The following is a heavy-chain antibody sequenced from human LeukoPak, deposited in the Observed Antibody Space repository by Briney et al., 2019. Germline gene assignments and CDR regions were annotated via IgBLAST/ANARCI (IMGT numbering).Heavy chain of an antibody. CDR3: ARDPMVRGVIGY. D-gene: IGHD3-10*01. CDR1: GFTFNNAW. J-gene: IGHJ4*02. CDR2: IYYSGST. V-gene: IGHV4-38-2*02. Sequence: GSLRLSCAASGFTFNNAWMSWVRQAPGKGLEWVGSIYYSGSTYYNPSLKSRVTISVDTSKNQFSLKLSSVTAADTAVYYCARDPMVRGVIGYWGQGTLVTVSS.